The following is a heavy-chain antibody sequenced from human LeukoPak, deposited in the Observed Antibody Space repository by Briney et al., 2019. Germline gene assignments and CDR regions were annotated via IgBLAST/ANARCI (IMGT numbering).Heavy chain of an antibody. V-gene: IGHV1-2*06. J-gene: IGHJ4*02. D-gene: IGHD3-16*02. CDR3: ARLITFGGVIVNPFDY. Sequence: ASVKVSCKASGYTFTGYYMHWVRQAPGQGLEWMRRINPNSGGTNYAQKFQGRVTMTRDTSISTAYMELSRLRSDDTAVYYCARLITFGGVIVNPFDYWGQGTLVTVSS. CDR1: GYTFTGYY. CDR2: INPNSGGT.